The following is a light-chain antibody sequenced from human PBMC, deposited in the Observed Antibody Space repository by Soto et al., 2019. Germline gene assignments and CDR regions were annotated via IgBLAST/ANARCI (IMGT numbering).Light chain of an antibody. CDR1: QSINSN. V-gene: IGKV3-15*01. CDR3: QQYNNWPRAT. J-gene: IGKJ4*01. Sequence: IVMTQSPATLSVSPGERATLSCRASQSINSNLAWYQQKPGQAPRLLMFRASIRATGFPARFSGSGAGTEFNIITSSLQSEDSAIYYCQQYNNWPRATFGGGTKVEIK. CDR2: RAS.